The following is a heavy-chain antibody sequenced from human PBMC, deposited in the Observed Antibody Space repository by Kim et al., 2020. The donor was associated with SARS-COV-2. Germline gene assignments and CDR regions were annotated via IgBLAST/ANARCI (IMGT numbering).Heavy chain of an antibody. CDR3: AADPYPSFGFYLDY. CDR1: GFTFTSSA. J-gene: IGHJ4*01. V-gene: IGHV1-58*01. Sequence: SVKVSCKASGFTFTSSAVKWVRQARGQRLEWMGWIIVGSGNPNYAQKFTERFVFTWDTSVSTAYMELSSLKSEDTAVYYCAADPYPSFGFYLDYW. CDR2: IIVGSGNP. D-gene: IGHD5-18*01.